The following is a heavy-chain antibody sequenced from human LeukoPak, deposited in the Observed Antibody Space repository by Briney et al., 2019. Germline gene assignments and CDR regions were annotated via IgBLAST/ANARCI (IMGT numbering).Heavy chain of an antibody. CDR2: INPSGGST. CDR3: ARGESQLLWEGEFDY. V-gene: IGHV1-46*01. J-gene: IGHJ4*02. D-gene: IGHD2-2*01. Sequence: GPSVKVSCKASGYTFTTYYMNWVRQAPGQGLEWIGIINPSGGSTSYAQKFQGRVTMTRDTSTSTVYMELSSLRSEDTAVYYCARGESQLLWEGEFDYWGQGTLVTVYS. CDR1: GYTFTTYY.